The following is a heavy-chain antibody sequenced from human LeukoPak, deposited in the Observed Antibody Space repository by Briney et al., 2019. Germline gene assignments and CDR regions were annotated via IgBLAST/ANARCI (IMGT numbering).Heavy chain of an antibody. J-gene: IGHJ4*02. Sequence: PGRSLRLSCEASGFTFTNSAMNWVRQDPGKGLEWVSLISASGGNTYYADSVKGRFTVSRDSSKNTLHLQMNSLRAEDTAVYYCAKDIQLSCWGQGTLVTVSS. D-gene: IGHD1-26*01. V-gene: IGHV3-23*01. CDR1: GFTFTNSA. CDR2: ISASGGNT. CDR3: AKDIQLSC.